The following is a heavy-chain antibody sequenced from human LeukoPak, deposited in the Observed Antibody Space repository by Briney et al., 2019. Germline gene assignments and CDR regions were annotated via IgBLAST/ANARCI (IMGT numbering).Heavy chain of an antibody. V-gene: IGHV3-30*04. Sequence: GGSLRLSCAASGFTFSSYAMHWVRQAPGKGLEWVAVISYDGSNKYYADSVKGRFTISRDNSKNTLYLQMNSLRAEDTAVYYCARELLPETYLLWFGGLADGMDVWGKGTTVTVSS. CDR3: ARELLPETYLLWFGGLADGMDV. J-gene: IGHJ6*04. CDR1: GFTFSSYA. D-gene: IGHD3-10*01. CDR2: ISYDGSNK.